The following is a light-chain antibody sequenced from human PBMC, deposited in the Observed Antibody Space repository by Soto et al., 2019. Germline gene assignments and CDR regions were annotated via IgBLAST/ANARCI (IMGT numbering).Light chain of an antibody. CDR3: SSYATGFKGV. CDR1: SSDVGGYNY. J-gene: IGLJ1*01. CDR2: EVN. Sequence: QSLVTQPPSASVSPGQSITISCTGTSSDVGGYNYVSWYQQHPGKAPKVIIYEVNKRPSGVPDRFSGSKSGNTASLTVSGLQAEDEADYYCSSYATGFKGVFGTGTKVTVL. V-gene: IGLV2-8*01.